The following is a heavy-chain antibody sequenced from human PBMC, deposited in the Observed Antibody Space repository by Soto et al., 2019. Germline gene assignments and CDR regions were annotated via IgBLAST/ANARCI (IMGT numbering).Heavy chain of an antibody. Sequence: EVPLVESGGGLVKPGGSLRLSCATSGFSFTYAWMTWVRQAPGKGLEWLGHIKTKTDGETTDYAAPVKGRFTISIDDSKTTVYLQMNSLNTEDTAVYYCATDLSSSGLGELDYWGQGTLVTVSS. CDR2: IKTKTDGETT. V-gene: IGHV3-15*01. D-gene: IGHD3-16*02. J-gene: IGHJ4*02. CDR3: ATDLSSSGLGELDY. CDR1: GFSFTYAW.